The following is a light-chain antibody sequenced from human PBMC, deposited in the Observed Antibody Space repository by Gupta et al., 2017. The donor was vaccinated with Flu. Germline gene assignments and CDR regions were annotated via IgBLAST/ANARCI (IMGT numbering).Light chain of an antibody. Sequence: GDRVTITCRASQSISSYLNWYQQKPGTAPKLLIYAASSVQSGVPSRFSGSGSGTDFTLTISSLQPEDFATYYCQQSYGTPLTFGQGTKLAIK. CDR2: AAS. CDR3: QQSYGTPLT. J-gene: IGKJ2*01. V-gene: IGKV1-39*01. CDR1: QSISSY.